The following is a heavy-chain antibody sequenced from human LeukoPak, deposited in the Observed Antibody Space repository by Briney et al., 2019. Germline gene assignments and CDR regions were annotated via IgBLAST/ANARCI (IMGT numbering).Heavy chain of an antibody. V-gene: IGHV4-39*01. J-gene: IGHJ5*02. CDR1: GGSISSSTYY. D-gene: IGHD3-3*01. CDR3: ARLGRTYYDFWSGP. Sequence: SETLSLTCTVSGGSISSSTYYWGWIRQPPGKGLEWIGTIYYRGSTYYNPSLKSRVTISVDTSKNQFSLKLTSVTAADTAVYYCARLGRTYYDFWSGPWGQGTLVTASS. CDR2: IYYRGST.